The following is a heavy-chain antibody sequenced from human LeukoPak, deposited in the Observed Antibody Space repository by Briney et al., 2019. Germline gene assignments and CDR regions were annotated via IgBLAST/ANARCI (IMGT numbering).Heavy chain of an antibody. D-gene: IGHD6-13*01. V-gene: IGHV1-24*01. J-gene: IGHJ4*02. CDR1: GYSFTSYD. CDR2: FDPEDGET. CDR3: ATDIVAAAGRGFDY. Sequence: ASVKVSCKASGYSFTSYDIHWVRQAPGKGLEWMGGFDPEDGETIYAQKFQGRVTMTEDTSTDTAYMELSSLRSEDTAVYYCATDIVAAAGRGFDYWGQGTLVTVSS.